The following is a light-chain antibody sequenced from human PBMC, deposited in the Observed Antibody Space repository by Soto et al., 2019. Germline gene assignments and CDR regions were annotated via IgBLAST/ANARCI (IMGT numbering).Light chain of an antibody. CDR3: QQSYRTPWT. J-gene: IGKJ1*01. V-gene: IGKV1-39*01. CDR2: AAY. CDR1: QTISSW. Sequence: DIQSTQSPSTLSVSFGYRPTTPCPASQTISSWVAWYQQKPGKAPKLLSDAAYSLQSWVPSRCSGSGSGTDCTRTSSSLKPEAVATYYCQQSYRTPWTFGQGTKVDI.